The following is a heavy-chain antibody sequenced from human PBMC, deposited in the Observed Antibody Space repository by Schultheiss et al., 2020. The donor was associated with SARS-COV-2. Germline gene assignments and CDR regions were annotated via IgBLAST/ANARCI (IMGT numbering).Heavy chain of an antibody. CDR1: GFIVSSNY. CDR3: ARGDYDSSGYYMDY. V-gene: IGHV3-53*01. CDR2: LCSATST. D-gene: IGHD3-22*01. Sequence: GGSLRLSCAASGFIVSSNYMTWVRQAPGKGLEWVSVLCSATSTYYADSVKGRFTISRENAKNSLYLQMNSLRAGDTAVYYCARGDYDSSGYYMDYWGQGTLVTVSS. J-gene: IGHJ4*02.